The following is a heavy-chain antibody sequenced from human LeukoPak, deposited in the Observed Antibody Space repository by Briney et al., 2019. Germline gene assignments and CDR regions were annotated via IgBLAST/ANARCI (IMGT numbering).Heavy chain of an antibody. CDR2: IRYDGSNK. J-gene: IGHJ4*02. D-gene: IGHD5-12*01. CDR3: AKNGYSGYDYDY. Sequence: PGGSLRLSCAASGFTFSSYGMQWVRQAPGKGLEWVAFIRYDGSNKYYADSVKGRFTISRDNSKNTLYLQMNSLRAEDTAVYYCAKNGYSGYDYDYWGQGTLVTVSS. CDR1: GFTFSSYG. V-gene: IGHV3-30*02.